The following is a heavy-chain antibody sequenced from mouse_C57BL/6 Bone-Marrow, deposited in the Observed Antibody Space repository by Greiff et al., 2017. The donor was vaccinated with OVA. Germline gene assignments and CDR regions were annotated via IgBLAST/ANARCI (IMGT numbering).Heavy chain of an antibody. Sequence: QVQLKESGAELVRPGTSVKVSCKASGYAFTNYLIEWVKQRPGQGLEWIGVINPGSGGTNYNEKFKGKATLTADKSSSTAYMQLSSLTSEDSAVYFCARDDYYLDYWGQGTTLTVSS. D-gene: IGHD2-4*01. V-gene: IGHV1-54*01. CDR1: GYAFTNYL. CDR3: ARDDYYLDY. J-gene: IGHJ2*01. CDR2: INPGSGGT.